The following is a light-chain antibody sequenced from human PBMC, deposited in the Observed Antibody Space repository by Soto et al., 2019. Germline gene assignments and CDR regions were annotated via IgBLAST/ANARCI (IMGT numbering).Light chain of an antibody. J-gene: IGKJ3*01. CDR3: QQDLRPPLT. Sequence: DIQMTQSPSSLSASVGDRVTITCRASQGIRHDLAWYQQKPGKAPKRLIYTASSLQSGVPPRFRGSGSETEFTLTISSLQPEDFATYYCQQDLRPPLTFGPGTKVDIK. CDR1: QGIRHD. CDR2: TAS. V-gene: IGKV1-17*01.